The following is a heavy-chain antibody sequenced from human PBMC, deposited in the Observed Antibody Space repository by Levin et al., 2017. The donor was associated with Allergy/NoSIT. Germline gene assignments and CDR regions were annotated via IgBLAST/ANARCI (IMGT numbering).Heavy chain of an antibody. CDR2: IYTSGST. D-gene: IGHD2-15*01. J-gene: IGHJ2*01. V-gene: IGHV4-4*07. Sequence: RNRSPAWKGLEWIGRIYTSGSTNYNPSLKSRVTLSVDTSKNQFSLKLSSVTAADTAVYYCARGAYCSGGNCYWYFDLWGRGTLVTVSS. CDR3: ARGAYCSGGNCYWYFDL.